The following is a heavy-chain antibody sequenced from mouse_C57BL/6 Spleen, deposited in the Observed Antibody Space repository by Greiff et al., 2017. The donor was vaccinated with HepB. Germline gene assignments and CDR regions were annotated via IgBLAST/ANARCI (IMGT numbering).Heavy chain of an antibody. CDR1: GFTFTDYY. Sequence: EVQLVESGGGLVQPGGSLSLSCAASGFTFTDYYMSWVRQPPGKALEWLGFIRNKANGYTTEYSASVKGRFTISRDNSQSILYLQMNALRAEDSATYYCARGFAYYGSSYDAMDYWGQGTSVTVSS. CDR3: ARGFAYYGSSYDAMDY. V-gene: IGHV7-3*01. D-gene: IGHD1-1*01. CDR2: IRNKANGYTT. J-gene: IGHJ4*01.